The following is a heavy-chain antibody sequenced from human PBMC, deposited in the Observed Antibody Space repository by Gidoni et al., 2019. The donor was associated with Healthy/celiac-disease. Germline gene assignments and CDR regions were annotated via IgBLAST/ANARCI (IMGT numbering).Heavy chain of an antibody. J-gene: IGHJ4*02. D-gene: IGHD5-18*01. Sequence: EVQLLESGGGLVQPGWSLRLSCAASGFTFSSYAMSWVRQAPGKGLEWVAAISGSGGSTYYADSVKGRFTISRDNSKNTLYLQMNSLRAEDTAVYYCANPEGHRGYSYGDWGQGTLVTVSS. CDR3: ANPEGHRGYSYGD. CDR2: ISGSGGST. V-gene: IGHV3-23*01. CDR1: GFTFSSYA.